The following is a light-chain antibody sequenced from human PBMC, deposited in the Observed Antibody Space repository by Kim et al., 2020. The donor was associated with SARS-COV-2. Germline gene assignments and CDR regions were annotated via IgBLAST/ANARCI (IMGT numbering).Light chain of an antibody. CDR3: QQTNSVPLT. Sequence: DIQMTQSPSSVSASVGDRVTITCRASQDISSWLGWYQQKPGKAPKVLIYEASTLQSGVPSRFSGSGSGTDFTLTINSLQPEDFATYYCQQTNSVPLTFGGGTKVDIK. V-gene: IGKV1D-12*01. CDR2: EAS. CDR1: QDISSW. J-gene: IGKJ4*01.